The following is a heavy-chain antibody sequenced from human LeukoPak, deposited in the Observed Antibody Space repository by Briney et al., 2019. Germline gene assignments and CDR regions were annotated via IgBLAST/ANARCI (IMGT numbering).Heavy chain of an antibody. CDR2: IIASGSST. J-gene: IGHJ4*02. CDR1: GFTFSSYA. V-gene: IGHV3-23*01. Sequence: PGGSLRLSCAASGFTFSSYAMTWVRQAPGKGLEWVSVIIASGSSTYYADSVKGRFTISRDNSKNTLYLQMNSLRAEDTAVYYCAKDQAWLSFDYWGQGTLVTVSS. D-gene: IGHD5-12*01. CDR3: AKDQAWLSFDY.